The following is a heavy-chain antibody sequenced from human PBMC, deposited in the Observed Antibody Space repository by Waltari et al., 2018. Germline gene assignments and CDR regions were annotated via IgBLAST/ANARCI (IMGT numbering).Heavy chain of an antibody. CDR2: ISSSGSTI. J-gene: IGHJ4*02. CDR3: ARRDVDASMVFLDY. V-gene: IGHV3-48*03. CDR1: GFTFSSYE. D-gene: IGHD5-18*01. Sequence: EVQLVESGGGLVQPGGSLRLSCAASGFTFSSYEMNWVRQAPGKGREWVSYISSSGSTIYYADSVKGRFTISRDNARNMVFLDISDLRAEDTAIYYCARRDVDASMVFLDYWGQGTLVTVSS.